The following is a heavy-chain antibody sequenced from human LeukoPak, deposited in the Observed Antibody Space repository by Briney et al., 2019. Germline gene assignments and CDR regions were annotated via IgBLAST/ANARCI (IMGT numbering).Heavy chain of an antibody. CDR2: IYYSGST. Sequence: SETLSLTCTVPGGSISSYYWSWIRQPPGKGLEWIGYIYYSGSTNYNPSLKSRVTISVDTSKNQFSLKLSSVTAADTAVYYCARAVYGGNFLGYWGQGTLVTVSS. D-gene: IGHD4-23*01. CDR3: ARAVYGGNFLGY. J-gene: IGHJ4*02. CDR1: GGSISSYY. V-gene: IGHV4-59*01.